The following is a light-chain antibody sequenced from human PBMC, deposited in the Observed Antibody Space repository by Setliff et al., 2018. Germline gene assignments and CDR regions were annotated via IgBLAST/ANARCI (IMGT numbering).Light chain of an antibody. CDR3: SSHTTSSTWV. CDR1: SSDVGGYNS. J-gene: IGLJ3*02. V-gene: IGLV2-14*03. CDR2: DVS. Sequence: QSALAQPASVSGSPRQSITIPCTGTSSDVGGYNSVSWYQHHPGKAPKLMIYDVSYRPSGVSNRFSGSKSGNTASLTISGLQAEDEADYYCSSHTTSSTWVFGGGTKVTVL.